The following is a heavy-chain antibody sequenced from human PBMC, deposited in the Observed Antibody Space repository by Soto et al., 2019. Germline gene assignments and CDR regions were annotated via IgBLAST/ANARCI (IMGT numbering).Heavy chain of an antibody. CDR3: ARREVYGDYGY. Sequence: SETLSLTCTVSGGSISSSSYYWGWIRQPPGKGLEWIGSIYYSGSTYYNPSLKSRVTISVDTSENQFSLKLSSVTAADTAVYYCARREVYGDYGYWGQGTLVTVSS. CDR1: GGSISSSSYY. J-gene: IGHJ4*02. CDR2: IYYSGST. V-gene: IGHV4-39*01. D-gene: IGHD4-17*01.